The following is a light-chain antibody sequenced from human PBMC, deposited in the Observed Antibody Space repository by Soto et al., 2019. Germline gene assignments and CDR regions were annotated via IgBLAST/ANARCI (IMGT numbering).Light chain of an antibody. Sequence: DIQMTQSPSTLSASVGDRVIITCRASQSISTWLAWYQQKPGEGPKLLIYSASTLLSGDPSRFSGSGSGTEFTLAISGLQADDFATYSCQQYDGNFGGGTRVQIK. J-gene: IGKJ4*01. V-gene: IGKV1-5*01. CDR3: QQYDGN. CDR2: SAS. CDR1: QSISTW.